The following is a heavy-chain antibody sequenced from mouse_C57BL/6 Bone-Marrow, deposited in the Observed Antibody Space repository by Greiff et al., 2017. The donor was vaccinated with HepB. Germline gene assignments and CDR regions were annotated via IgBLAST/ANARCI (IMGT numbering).Heavy chain of an antibody. CDR1: GYTFTDYY. J-gene: IGHJ3*01. V-gene: IGHV1-26*01. CDR2: INPNNGGT. CDR3: AREGRLRREGAWFAY. D-gene: IGHD2-4*01. Sequence: EVQLQQSGPELVKPGASVKISCKASGYTFTDYYMNWVKQSHGKSLEWIGDINPNNGGTSYNQKFKGKATLTVDKSSSTAYMELRSLTSEDSAVYYCAREGRLRREGAWFAYWGQGTLVTVSA.